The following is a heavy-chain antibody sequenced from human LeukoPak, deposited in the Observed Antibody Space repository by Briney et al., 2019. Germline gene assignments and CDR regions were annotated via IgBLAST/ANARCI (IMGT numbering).Heavy chain of an antibody. J-gene: IGHJ4*02. Sequence: SVKVSCKASGGTFSSYAISWVRQAPGQGLEWMGRIIPILGIANYPQKFQGRVTITADKSTSTAYMELSSLRSEDTAVYYCARIGPHCSGGSCYFYWGQGTLVTVSS. CDR2: IIPILGIA. V-gene: IGHV1-69*04. D-gene: IGHD2-15*01. CDR3: ARIGPHCSGGSCYFY. CDR1: GGTFSSYA.